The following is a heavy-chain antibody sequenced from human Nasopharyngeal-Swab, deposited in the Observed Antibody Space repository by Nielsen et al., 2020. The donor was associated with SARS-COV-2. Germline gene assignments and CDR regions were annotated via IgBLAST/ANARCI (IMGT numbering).Heavy chain of an antibody. J-gene: IGHJ4*02. D-gene: IGHD1-26*01. CDR1: GFIFTSYA. CDR3: ARGNGSYYLYIWDN. Sequence: SRKISGAASGFIFTSYAMHWVRQAPGKGLEWVAVISYDGSSSYYADSVKGRFIISRDNSKNTLYLRMNSLRAEDTAVYYCARGNGSYYLYIWDNWGQGTLVTVSS. CDR2: ISYDGSSS. V-gene: IGHV3-30*04.